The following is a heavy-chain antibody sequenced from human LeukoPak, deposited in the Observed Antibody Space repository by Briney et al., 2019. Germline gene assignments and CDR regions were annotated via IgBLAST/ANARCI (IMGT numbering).Heavy chain of an antibody. D-gene: IGHD1-26*01. CDR2: IYTSGST. CDR3: ARARSVGATTYLFDH. Sequence: SETLSLTCTVSGGSISSYYWSWIRQPAGKGLEWIGRIYTSGSTNYNPSLKSRVTMSVDTSKNQFSLKLSSVTAADTAVYYCARARSVGATTYLFDHWGQGTLVTVSS. V-gene: IGHV4-4*07. J-gene: IGHJ4*02. CDR1: GGSISSYY.